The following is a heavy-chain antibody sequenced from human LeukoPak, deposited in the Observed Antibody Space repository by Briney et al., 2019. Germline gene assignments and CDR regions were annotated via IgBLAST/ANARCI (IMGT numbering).Heavy chain of an antibody. V-gene: IGHV1-69*04. Sequence: SVKVSCKASGGTFSSYAISWVRQAPGQGLEWMGRIIPILGIANHAQKFQGRVTITADKSTSTAYMELSSLRSEDTAVYYCARDPGIAAAEHFDYWGQGTLVTVSS. J-gene: IGHJ4*02. CDR2: IIPILGIA. D-gene: IGHD6-13*01. CDR3: ARDPGIAAAEHFDY. CDR1: GGTFSSYA.